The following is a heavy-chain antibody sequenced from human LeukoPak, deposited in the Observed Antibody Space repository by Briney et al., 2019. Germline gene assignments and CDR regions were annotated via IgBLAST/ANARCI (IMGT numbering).Heavy chain of an antibody. CDR3: ARDYGVAGTIDY. J-gene: IGHJ4*02. CDR1: GLTFSSYG. V-gene: IGHV3-33*01. Sequence: GGSLRLSCAASGLTFSSYGMHWVRQAPGKGLEWVAVIRYDGSNKYYADSVKGRFTISRDNSKNTLYLQMNSLRAEDTAVYYCARDYGVAGTIDYWGQGTLVTVSS. CDR2: IRYDGSNK. D-gene: IGHD6-19*01.